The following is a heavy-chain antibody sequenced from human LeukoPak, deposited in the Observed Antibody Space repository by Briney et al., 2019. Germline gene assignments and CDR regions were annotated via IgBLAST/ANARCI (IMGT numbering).Heavy chain of an antibody. D-gene: IGHD2-15*01. CDR3: ARAGGSLTLDY. J-gene: IGHJ4*02. CDR2: IYYSGST. CDR1: GGSISSYY. Sequence: SETLSLTCTVSGGSISSYYWSWIRQPPGKGLEWIGYIYYSGSTNYNPSLKSRVTISVDTSKNQFSLELSSVTAADTAVYYCARAGGSLTLDYWGQGTLVTVSS. V-gene: IGHV4-59*01.